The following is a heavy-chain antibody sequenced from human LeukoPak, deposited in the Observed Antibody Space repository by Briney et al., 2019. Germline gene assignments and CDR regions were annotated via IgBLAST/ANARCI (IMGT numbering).Heavy chain of an antibody. CDR3: ARLLPRRRITMIVVVIWGYFDY. J-gene: IGHJ4*02. V-gene: IGHV4-39*01. CDR2: IYYSGST. D-gene: IGHD3-22*01. CDR1: GGSISSSSYY. Sequence: PSETLSLTCTVSGGSISSSSYYWGWIRQPPGKGLEWIGSIYYSGSTYYNPSLKSRVTISVDTSKNQFSLKLSSVTAADTAVYYCARLLPRRRITMIVVVIWGYFDYWGQGTLVTVSS.